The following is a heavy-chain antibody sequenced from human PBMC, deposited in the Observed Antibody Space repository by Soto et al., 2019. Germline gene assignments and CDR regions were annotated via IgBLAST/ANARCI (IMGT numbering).Heavy chain of an antibody. CDR2: ISSSGSTI. Sequence: GSLRLSCAASGFTFSSYEMNWVRQAPGKGLEWVSYISSSGSTIYYADSVKGRFTISRDNAKNSLYLQMNSLRAEDTAVYYCARDYDSGGTTAFDIWGQGTMVTVS. CDR1: GFTFSSYE. V-gene: IGHV3-48*03. CDR3: ARDYDSGGTTAFDI. J-gene: IGHJ3*02. D-gene: IGHD2-15*01.